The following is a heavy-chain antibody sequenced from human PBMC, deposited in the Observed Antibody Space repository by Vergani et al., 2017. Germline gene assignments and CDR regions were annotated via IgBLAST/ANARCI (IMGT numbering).Heavy chain of an antibody. V-gene: IGHV3-30-3*01. Sequence: QVQLVESGGGVVQPGTSLRLSCVVSGFALNRHALYWVRQAPGKGLEWLVGISFDGTNEYYPDLVKGRLTISRDIVKNTLYLQVRSLRLEDTGVYHCVRDRGLCAGGRCYTEAWDYWGQGTPVTVSS. J-gene: IGHJ4*02. CDR2: ISFDGTNE. CDR1: GFALNRHA. D-gene: IGHD2-2*02. CDR3: VRDRGLCAGGRCYTEAWDY.